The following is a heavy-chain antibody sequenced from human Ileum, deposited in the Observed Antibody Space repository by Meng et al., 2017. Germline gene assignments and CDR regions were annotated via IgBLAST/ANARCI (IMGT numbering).Heavy chain of an antibody. CDR3: AKDPNGDYVGAFDT. V-gene: IGHV3-23*01. J-gene: IGHJ3*02. D-gene: IGHD4-17*01. CDR2: ITGGGGAT. CDR1: GFTFSNYA. Sequence: GESLKISCVASGFTFSNYALTWVRQAPGKGLEWVSSITGGGGATHYSDSVKGRFTISRDNSRNMVFLQMNSLRGEDTAIYYCAKDPNGDYVGAFDTWGQGTVVTVSS.